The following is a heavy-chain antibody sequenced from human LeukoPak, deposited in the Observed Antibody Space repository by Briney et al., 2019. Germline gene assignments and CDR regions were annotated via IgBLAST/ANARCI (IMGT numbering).Heavy chain of an antibody. V-gene: IGHV3-53*01. CDR3: ARTVVPAAMSPYYFDY. Sequence: GGSLRLSCAASGFTVSSNYMSWVRQAPGKGLEWVSVIYSGGSTYYAYSLNGLFTISIHNSKNPLYLQMNSLRAEDTDVYYCARTVVPAAMSPYYFDYWGQGTLVTVSS. CDR2: IYSGGST. D-gene: IGHD2-2*01. CDR1: GFTVSSNY. J-gene: IGHJ4*02.